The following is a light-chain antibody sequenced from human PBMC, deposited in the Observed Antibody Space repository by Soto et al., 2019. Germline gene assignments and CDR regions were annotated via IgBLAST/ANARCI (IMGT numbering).Light chain of an antibody. CDR1: QSVNSN. V-gene: IGKV3D-15*01. CDR3: QQYDNWPLT. CDR2: GAS. Sequence: MTQSPATLSVSPGEGVTLSCRASQSVNSNLAWYQQKPGQAPRLLIYGASTRATGTPARFSGGGSGTEFTLTISSLQSEDFAVYYCQQYDNWPLTFGGGTKVDIK. J-gene: IGKJ4*01.